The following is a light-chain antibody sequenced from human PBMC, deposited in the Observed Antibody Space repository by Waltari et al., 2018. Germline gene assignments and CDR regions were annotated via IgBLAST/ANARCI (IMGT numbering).Light chain of an antibody. Sequence: QSVLTQPHSVSEAPRQRVTISCSGSSSNIGRNGVNWYQQVPGKAPKLLIYFDDLLPSGVSDRFSASKSGTSASLAISGLQSDDEADYYCSVWDASVNGVIFGGGTRLTVL. CDR1: SSNIGRNG. J-gene: IGLJ2*01. CDR3: SVWDASVNGVI. CDR2: FDD. V-gene: IGLV1-36*01.